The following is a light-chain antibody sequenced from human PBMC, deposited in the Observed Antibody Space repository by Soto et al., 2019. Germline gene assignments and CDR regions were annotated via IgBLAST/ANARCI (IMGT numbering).Light chain of an antibody. CDR1: QSLGTY. Sequence: IVLTQSPVILSLSPGERATLSCRASQSLGTYVAWHQQIPGQAPRLLIHDAEFRAAGVPDRFSGSGSGTDFTLTISSLEPEDFGVYYCQYRYSFAFGPGTKVDVK. CDR3: QYRYSFA. CDR2: DAE. V-gene: IGKV3-11*01. J-gene: IGKJ3*01.